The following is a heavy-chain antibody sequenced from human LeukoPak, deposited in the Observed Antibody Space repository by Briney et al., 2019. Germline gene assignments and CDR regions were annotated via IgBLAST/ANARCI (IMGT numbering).Heavy chain of an antibody. CDR3: ARSGSYWSNWFDP. J-gene: IGHJ5*02. V-gene: IGHV3-74*01. Sequence: GGSLRLSCAASGFTFSSYRMHRVRQAPGKGLVWVSRINSDGSSTSYADSVKGRITISRDNAKNTLYLQMNSLSAEDTAVYYCARSGSYWSNWFDPWGQGTLVTVSS. CDR1: GFTFSSYR. CDR2: INSDGSST. D-gene: IGHD1-26*01.